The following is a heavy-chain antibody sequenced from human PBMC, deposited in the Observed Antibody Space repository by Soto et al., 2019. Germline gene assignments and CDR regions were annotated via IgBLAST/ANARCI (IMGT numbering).Heavy chain of an antibody. J-gene: IGHJ6*02. CDR3: ARVFGFGGMDV. V-gene: IGHV4-31*03. CDR1: GGSISSGCWS. Sequence: SETLSLTCTVSGGSISSGCWSWSWIRQHPGKGLEWIGYIYYSGSTYYNPSLKSRVTISVDTSKNQFSLKLSSVTAADTAVYYCARVFGFGGMDVWGQGTTVA. CDR2: IYYSGST. D-gene: IGHD3-10*01.